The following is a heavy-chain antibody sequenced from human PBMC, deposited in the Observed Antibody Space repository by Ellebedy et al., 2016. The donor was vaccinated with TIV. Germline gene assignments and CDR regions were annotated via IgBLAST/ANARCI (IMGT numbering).Heavy chain of an antibody. J-gene: IGHJ6*03. V-gene: IGHV4-30-2*01. Sequence: LRLXXAVSGGSISRSGYCWSWIRQPPGKGLEWIGYIYHSGRTYYSPSLKSRVTISLDTSKNQFSLKLSSVTAADTAVYYCARHNYNSYYMDVWGKGTTVTVSS. CDR1: GGSISRSGYC. CDR3: ARHNYNSYYMDV. CDR2: IYHSGRT.